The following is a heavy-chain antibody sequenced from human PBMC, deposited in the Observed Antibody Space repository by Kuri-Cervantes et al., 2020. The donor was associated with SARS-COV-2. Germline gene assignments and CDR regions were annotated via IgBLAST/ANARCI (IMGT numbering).Heavy chain of an antibody. V-gene: IGHV3-35*01. Sequence: GESLKISCAASGFTFSNSDMNWVHQAPGKGLEWVSGVSWNGSRTHYADSVKGRFIISRDNSRNTLYLQTNSLRAEDTAVYYCVRDRMETGYYYYGMDVWGQGTTVTVSS. CDR1: GFTFSNSD. J-gene: IGHJ6*02. D-gene: IGHD1-14*01. CDR2: VSWNGSRT. CDR3: VRDRMETGYYYYGMDV.